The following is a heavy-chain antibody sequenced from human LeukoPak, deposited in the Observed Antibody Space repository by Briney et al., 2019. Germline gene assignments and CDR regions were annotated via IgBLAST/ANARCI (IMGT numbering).Heavy chain of an antibody. V-gene: IGHV5-51*01. J-gene: IGHJ4*02. CDR3: AIGGDSTTGCYRCFNY. CDR2: IYPDGFDT. D-gene: IGHD2-2*02. Sequence: GESLKISCKGSGYRFTNYWIGWVRQMPGKGLEWMGLIYPDGFDTRYSPSFQGQVTISVDKSITTAYLQWSSLKASDTAMYYCAIGGDSTTGCYRCFNYWGQGTLVTVSS. CDR1: GYRFTNYW.